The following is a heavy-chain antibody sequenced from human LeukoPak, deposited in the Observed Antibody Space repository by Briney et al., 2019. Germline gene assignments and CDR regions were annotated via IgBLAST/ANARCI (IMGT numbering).Heavy chain of an antibody. J-gene: IGHJ4*02. D-gene: IGHD2-2*01. CDR2: ISYDGSEQ. V-gene: IGHV3-33*06. CDR3: AKRYANYFDC. CDR1: GFTFSTYD. Sequence: GGSLRLSCAASGFTFSTYDMHWVRQAPGKGLEWVAVISYDGSEQYYADSVKGRFTISRDNSKNRLYLQMNSLRPDDTAGYYCAKRYANYFDCWGQGTLVSVCS.